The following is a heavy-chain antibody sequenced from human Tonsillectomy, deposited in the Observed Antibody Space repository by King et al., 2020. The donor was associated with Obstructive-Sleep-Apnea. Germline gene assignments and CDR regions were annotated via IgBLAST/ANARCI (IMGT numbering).Heavy chain of an antibody. CDR1: GFTFSNSG. V-gene: IGHV3-33*06. CDR3: AKSHGWFGAYYYYNMDV. Sequence: QVQLVESGGGVVQPGTSLRLSCVVSGFTFSNSGMHWVRLAPGKGLEWVAVIWYDENVKYYADSVNGRFTISRDDSKNTLYLQMNRLRVEDTAVYYCAKSHGWFGAYYYYNMDVWGQGTTVTVSS. CDR2: IWYDENVK. D-gene: IGHD3-10*01. J-gene: IGHJ6*02.